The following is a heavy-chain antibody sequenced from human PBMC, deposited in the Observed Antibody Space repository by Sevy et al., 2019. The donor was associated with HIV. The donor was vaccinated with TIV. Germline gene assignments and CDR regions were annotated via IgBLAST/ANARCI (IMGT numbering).Heavy chain of an antibody. V-gene: IGHV4-31*03. J-gene: IGHJ4*02. CDR1: GGSISSGGYY. D-gene: IGHD3-3*01. CDR3: ASYDLSTSATFDY. Sequence: SETLSLTCTVSGGSISSGGYYWSWIRQHPGKGLEWIGYIYYSGSTYYNPSLKSRVTISVDTSKNQFSLKLSSVTAADTAVHYCASYDLSTSATFDYWGQGTLVTVSS. CDR2: IYYSGST.